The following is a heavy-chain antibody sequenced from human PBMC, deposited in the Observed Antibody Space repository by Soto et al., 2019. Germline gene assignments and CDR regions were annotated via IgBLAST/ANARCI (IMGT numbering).Heavy chain of an antibody. J-gene: IGHJ6*03. V-gene: IGHV4-59*08. CDR1: GGSISSYY. CDR2: IYYSGST. CDR3: ARLLPTYYYYYMDV. Sequence: SETLSLTCTVSGGSISSYYWSWIWQPPGKGLEWIGYIYYSGSTNYNPSLKSRVTISVDTSKNQFSLKLSSVTAADTAVYYCARLLPTYYYYYMDVWGKGTTVTVSS. D-gene: IGHD1-26*01.